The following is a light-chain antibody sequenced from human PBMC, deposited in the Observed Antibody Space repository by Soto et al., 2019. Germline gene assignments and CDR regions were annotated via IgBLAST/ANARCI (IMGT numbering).Light chain of an antibody. CDR3: SSYADTNNLI. CDR1: SSDVGGYHY. CDR2: EVS. V-gene: IGLV2-8*01. Sequence: QSALTQPPSASGTPGQSVTISCTGTSSDVGGYHYVSWYQQHPGKAPKLMIYEVSERPSGVPDRFSGSKSGNTASLTVSGLQAEDEADYHCSSYADTNNLIFGGGTKLTV. J-gene: IGLJ2*01.